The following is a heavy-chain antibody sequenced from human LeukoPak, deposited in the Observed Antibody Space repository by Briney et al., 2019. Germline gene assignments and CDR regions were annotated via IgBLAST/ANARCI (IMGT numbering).Heavy chain of an antibody. D-gene: IGHD3-3*01. CDR1: GGSVSGYY. CDR2: ISHRGRT. V-gene: IGHV4-34*01. CDR3: ARVPLRFLEPFDY. Sequence: SETLSLTCAVYGGSVSGYYWSWIRQPPEKGLEWIGEISHRGRTHYTPSLQSRVTMSVDTSRNQFALNLNSVTAADTAVYYCARVPLRFLEPFDYWGQGILVTVSS. J-gene: IGHJ4*02.